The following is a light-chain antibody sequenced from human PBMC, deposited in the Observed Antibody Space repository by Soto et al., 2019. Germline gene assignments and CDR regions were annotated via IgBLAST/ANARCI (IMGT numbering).Light chain of an antibody. CDR1: QSVNNNY. CDR3: QQYGSSPLT. CDR2: GAT. J-gene: IGKJ4*01. V-gene: IGKV3-20*01. Sequence: EIVLTQSPGTLSLYPGERATLSCRASQSVNNNYLAWYQQKPGQAPRLVMFGATSWATGIPDRFSGSGSGTDFTLTITRLEPEDFAVYHCQQYGSSPLTFGGGTKVDIK.